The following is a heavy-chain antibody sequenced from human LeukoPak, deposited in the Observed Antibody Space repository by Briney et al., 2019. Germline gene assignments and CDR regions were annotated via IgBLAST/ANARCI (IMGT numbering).Heavy chain of an antibody. D-gene: IGHD5-12*01. Sequence: GGSLRLSCAASGFTFRSYGMSWVRQAPGKGLEWVSAIRGSGGSTYYADSVKGRFTISRDNSKNTLYLQMNSLRAEDTAVYYCAKERVATMFGPEEYYFDYWGQGTLVTVSS. CDR2: IRGSGGST. CDR1: GFTFRSYG. J-gene: IGHJ4*02. CDR3: AKERVATMFGPEEYYFDY. V-gene: IGHV3-23*01.